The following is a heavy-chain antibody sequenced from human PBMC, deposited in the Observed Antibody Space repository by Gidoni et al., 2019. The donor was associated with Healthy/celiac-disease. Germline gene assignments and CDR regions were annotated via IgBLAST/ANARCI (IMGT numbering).Heavy chain of an antibody. CDR3: AQSNGDYYPAPFDV. J-gene: IGHJ3*01. V-gene: IGHV3-23*01. CDR1: GCTFSAYA. Sequence: EEQLLESGGGLAHRGGSLRLDCAASGCTFSAYAMTWVRQAPGKGLEWVSLLGVSGVTIFSADSVKGRFSISRDKSKNPLFLQIHSLRVEDTAVYYCAQSNGDYYPAPFDVWGPGTLVPVSS. D-gene: IGHD4-17*01. CDR2: LGVSGVTI.